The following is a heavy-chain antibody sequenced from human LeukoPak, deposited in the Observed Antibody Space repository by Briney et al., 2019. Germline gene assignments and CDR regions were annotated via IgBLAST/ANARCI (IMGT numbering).Heavy chain of an antibody. CDR1: GGSISSSSYY. V-gene: IGHV4-39*01. CDR3: VGSSSFFDY. J-gene: IGHJ4*02. Sequence: SETLSLTCTVSGGSISSSSYYWGWIRQPPGKGLEWIGSIYYSGSTYYNPSLKSRVTISVDTSKKQFSLKLSSVTAADTAVYYCVGSSSFFDYWGQGTLVTVSS. D-gene: IGHD6-6*01. CDR2: IYYSGST.